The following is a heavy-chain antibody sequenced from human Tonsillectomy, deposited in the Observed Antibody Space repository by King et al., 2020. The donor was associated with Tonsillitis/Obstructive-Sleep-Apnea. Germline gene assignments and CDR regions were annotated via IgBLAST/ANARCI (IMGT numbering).Heavy chain of an antibody. CDR3: AKDFSQWLELDYFDY. J-gene: IGHJ4*02. CDR1: GFTFSSYA. CDR2: ISGSGGST. Sequence: LVESGGGLVQPGGSLRLSCAASGFTFSSYAMSWVRQAPGKGLEWVSAISGSGGSTYYADSVKGRFTISRDNSKNTLYVQMNSLRAEDTAVYYCAKDFSQWLELDYFDYWGQGTLVTVSS. V-gene: IGHV3-23*04. D-gene: IGHD6-19*01.